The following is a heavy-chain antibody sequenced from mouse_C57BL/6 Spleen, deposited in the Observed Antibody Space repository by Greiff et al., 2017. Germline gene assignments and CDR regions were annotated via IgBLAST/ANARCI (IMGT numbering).Heavy chain of an antibody. Sequence: EVKLQQSGPELVKPGASVKISCKASGYTFTDYYMNWVKQSHGKSLEWIGDINPNYGGTSYNQKFKGKSTLTVDKSSSTAYLELRSLTSEDSAIYNCARGYVSSYPWDFDVWGTGTTVTVSS. J-gene: IGHJ1*03. CDR1: GYTFTDYY. D-gene: IGHD1-1*01. CDR3: ARGYVSSYPWDFDV. CDR2: INPNYGGT. V-gene: IGHV1-26*01.